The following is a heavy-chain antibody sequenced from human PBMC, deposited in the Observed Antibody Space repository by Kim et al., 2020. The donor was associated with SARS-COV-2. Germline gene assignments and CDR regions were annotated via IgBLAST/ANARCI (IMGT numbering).Heavy chain of an antibody. D-gene: IGHD3-3*01. V-gene: IGHV1-24*01. CDR1: GYTLTELS. Sequence: ASVKVSCKVSGYTLTELSMHWVRQAPGKGLEWMGGFDPEDGETIYAQKFQGRVTMTEDTSTDTAYMELSSLRSEDTAVYYCATTPAIFGVVALIDYWGQGTLVTVSS. CDR3: ATTPAIFGVVALIDY. CDR2: FDPEDGET. J-gene: IGHJ4*02.